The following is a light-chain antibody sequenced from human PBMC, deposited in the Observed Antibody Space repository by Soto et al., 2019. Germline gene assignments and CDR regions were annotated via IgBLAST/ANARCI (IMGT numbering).Light chain of an antibody. CDR1: QSISSW. CDR2: GAS. J-gene: IGKJ1*01. Sequence: DIQMTQSPSTLSASVGDRVTITCRASQSISSWLAWYQQKPGKAPKVLIYGASTLKSGVPSRFSGSGSGTEFTLTINSLQPDDIATYYCQQYNSYRTFGQGTKVDIK. CDR3: QQYNSYRT. V-gene: IGKV1-5*03.